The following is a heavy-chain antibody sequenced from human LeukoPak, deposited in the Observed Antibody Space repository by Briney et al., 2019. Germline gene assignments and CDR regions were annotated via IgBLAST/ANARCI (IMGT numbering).Heavy chain of an antibody. CDR2: IYYSGST. Sequence: SETLSLTCTVSGGSISSYSWSWIRQPPGKGLEYIGYIYYSGSTNYNPSLKSRVTTSVDTSKNQFSLKLSSVTAADTAVYYCAGVGIAVAGFDYWGQGTLVTVSS. CDR1: GGSISSYS. D-gene: IGHD6-19*01. V-gene: IGHV4-59*12. J-gene: IGHJ4*02. CDR3: AGVGIAVAGFDY.